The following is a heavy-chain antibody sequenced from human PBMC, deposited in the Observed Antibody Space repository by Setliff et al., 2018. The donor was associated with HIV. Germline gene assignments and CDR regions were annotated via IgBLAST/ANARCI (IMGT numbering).Heavy chain of an antibody. V-gene: IGHV3-23*01. CDR1: GLTFSNYA. J-gene: IGHJ3*01. D-gene: IGHD3-9*01. CDR3: AKGTNYDILTGFDV. Sequence: GGSLRLSCVASGLTFSNYAMSWVRQAPGKGLEWVSGISGGGGGTYYADSVKGRFTISRDNSKNTLFLEMNSLRADDTAVYYCAKGTNYDILTGFDVWGQGTMVTVSS. CDR2: ISGGGGGT.